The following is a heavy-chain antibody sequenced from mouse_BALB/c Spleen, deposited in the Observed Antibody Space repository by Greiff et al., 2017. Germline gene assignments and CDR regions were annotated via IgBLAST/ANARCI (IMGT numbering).Heavy chain of an antibody. D-gene: IGHD2-4*01. Sequence: EVKLVESGGGLVKPGGSLKLSCAASGFTFSSYAMSWVRQTPEKRLEWVASISSGGSTYYPDSVKGRFTILRDNARNILYLRMSSLGSEDTAMCSGARARYDYGSFDYWGQGTTLTVSS. CDR3: ARARYDYGSFDY. CDR2: ISSGGST. V-gene: IGHV5-6-5*01. CDR1: GFTFSSYA. J-gene: IGHJ2*01.